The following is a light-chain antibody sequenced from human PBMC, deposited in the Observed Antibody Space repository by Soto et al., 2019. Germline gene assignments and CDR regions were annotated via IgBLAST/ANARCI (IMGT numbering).Light chain of an antibody. V-gene: IGKV3-20*01. CDR2: GAS. Sequence: EIVLTQSPGTLSLSPGERATLTCRASQSVTSSYLAWYQQKPGQAPRLPMYGASSRATGIPDRFSGSGSGTDFTLTISRLEPEDFAVYYCQQYGSSPVTFGRGTKVDIK. CDR1: QSVTSSY. J-gene: IGKJ3*01. CDR3: QQYGSSPVT.